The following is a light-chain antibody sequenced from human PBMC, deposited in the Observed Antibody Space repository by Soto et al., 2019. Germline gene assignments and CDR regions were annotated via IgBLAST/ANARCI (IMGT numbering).Light chain of an antibody. CDR3: ETWESNTHV. J-gene: IGLJ7*01. Sequence: QLVLTQSSSASASLGSSVKLTCTLSSGHSTYIIAWHQQQPGKAPRYLMKLEGSGSYNKGSGVPDRFSGSSSGADRYLTISNLQSEDEADYYCETWESNTHVFGTGTQLTVL. CDR2: LEGSGSY. V-gene: IGLV4-60*03. CDR1: SGHSTYI.